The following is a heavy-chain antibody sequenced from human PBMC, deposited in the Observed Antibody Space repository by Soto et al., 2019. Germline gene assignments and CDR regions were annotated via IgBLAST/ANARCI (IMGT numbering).Heavy chain of an antibody. CDR2: INPSGGST. CDR3: ARDPFEYSSLSPFDI. J-gene: IGHJ3*02. V-gene: IGHV1-46*03. D-gene: IGHD6-6*01. Sequence: GASVKVSCKASGYTFTSYYMHWVRQAPGQGLEWMGIINPSGGSTSYAQKFQGRVTMTRDTSTSTVYMELSSLRSEDTAVYYCARDPFEYSSLSPFDIWGQGTMVTVSS. CDR1: GYTFTSYY.